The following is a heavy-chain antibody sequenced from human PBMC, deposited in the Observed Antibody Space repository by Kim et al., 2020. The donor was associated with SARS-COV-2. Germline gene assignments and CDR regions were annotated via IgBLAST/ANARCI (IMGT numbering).Heavy chain of an antibody. J-gene: IGHJ5*02. CDR1: GDSVSSNSAA. D-gene: IGHD2-15*01. V-gene: IGHV6-1*01. Sequence: SQTLSLTCAISGDSVSSNSAAWNWIRQSPSRGLEWLGRTYYRSKWYNDYAVSVKSRITINPDTSKNQFSLQLNSVTPEDTAVYYCAREGGGYCSSTSPSGYFGSGGSCYYTGFDPWGQGTLVTVSS. CDR2: TYYRSKWYN. CDR3: AREGGGYCSSTSPSGYFGSGGSCYYTGFDP.